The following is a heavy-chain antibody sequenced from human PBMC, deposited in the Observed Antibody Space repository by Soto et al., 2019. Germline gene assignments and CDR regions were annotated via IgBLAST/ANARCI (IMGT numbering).Heavy chain of an antibody. D-gene: IGHD2-15*01. V-gene: IGHV3-48*03. Sequence: EVQLVESGGGLVQPGGSLRLSCAASGFTFSSYEMNWVRQAPGKGLEWVSYISSSGSTIYYADSVKGRFTISRDNAKNSLYLQMNSLRAEDTAVYYCARVAATDNYYYGMDVWGQGTTVTVSS. J-gene: IGHJ6*02. CDR2: ISSSGSTI. CDR3: ARVAATDNYYYGMDV. CDR1: GFTFSSYE.